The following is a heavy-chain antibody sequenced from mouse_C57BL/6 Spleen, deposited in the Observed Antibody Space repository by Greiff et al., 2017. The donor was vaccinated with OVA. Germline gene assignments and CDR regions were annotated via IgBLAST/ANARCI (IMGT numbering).Heavy chain of an antibody. J-gene: IGHJ3*01. Sequence: EVQGVESGPELVKPGASVKISCKASGYSFTDYNMNWVKQSNGKSLEWLGVITPNYGTNSYNQKFKGKATLTVDKSSSTAYMQLNSLTSEDSAVYYGAREGGYDGSPLAYWGQGTLVTVSA. V-gene: IGHV1-39*01. D-gene: IGHD2-3*01. CDR2: ITPNYGTN. CDR1: GYSFTDYN. CDR3: AREGGYDGSPLAY.